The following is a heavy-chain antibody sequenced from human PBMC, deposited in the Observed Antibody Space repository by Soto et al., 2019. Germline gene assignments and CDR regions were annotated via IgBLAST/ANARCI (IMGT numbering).Heavy chain of an antibody. Sequence: ASVKVSCKASGYTFTSYAMHWVRQAPGQRLERMGWINAGNGNTKYSQKFQGRVTITRDTSASTAYMELSSLRSEDTAVYYCARGSCSGGSCYWSYYYYMDVWGKGTTVTVSS. CDR3: ARGSCSGGSCYWSYYYYMDV. CDR2: INAGNGNT. D-gene: IGHD2-15*01. CDR1: GYTFTSYA. J-gene: IGHJ6*03. V-gene: IGHV1-3*01.